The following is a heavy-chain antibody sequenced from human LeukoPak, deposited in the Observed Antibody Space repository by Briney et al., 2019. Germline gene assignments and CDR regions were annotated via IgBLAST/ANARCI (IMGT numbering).Heavy chain of an antibody. CDR3: ARGGGFDP. CDR2: ISSSSTI. CDR1: GFTFSSYS. Sequence: GGSLRLSCAASGFTFSSYSMNWVRQAPGKGLEWVSYISSSSTIYYADSVKGRFTISRDNAKNSLYLQMNSLRAEDTAVYYCARGGGFDPWGQGTLVTVSS. J-gene: IGHJ5*02. V-gene: IGHV3-48*04.